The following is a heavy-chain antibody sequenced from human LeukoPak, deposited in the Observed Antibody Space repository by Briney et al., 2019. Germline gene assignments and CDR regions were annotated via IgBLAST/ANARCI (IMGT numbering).Heavy chain of an antibody. V-gene: IGHV3-30*03. CDR3: ARDGLWFGEDYFDY. Sequence: PGGSLRLSCAASGFTFRNYWMSWVRQAPGTGLEWVAVISYDGSNKYYADSVKGRFTISRDNSKNTLYLQMNSLRAEDTAVYYCARDGLWFGEDYFDYWGQGTLVTVSS. CDR1: GFTFRNYW. CDR2: ISYDGSNK. J-gene: IGHJ4*02. D-gene: IGHD3-10*01.